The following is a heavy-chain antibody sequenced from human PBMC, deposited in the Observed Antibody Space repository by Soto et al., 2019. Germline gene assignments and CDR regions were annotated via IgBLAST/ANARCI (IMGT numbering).Heavy chain of an antibody. J-gene: IGHJ4*02. Sequence: EVQLVESGRGLVQPGGSLRLSCAASGFTFSNYWMNWVRQAQGKGLEWVANINEDGSEKYYVDSAKGRFTISRDNAKNSLYLQMSSLRAEDTAVYYRARDLFDYWGQGTLVNVSS. CDR2: INEDGSEK. CDR1: GFTFSNYW. V-gene: IGHV3-7*01. CDR3: ARDLFDY.